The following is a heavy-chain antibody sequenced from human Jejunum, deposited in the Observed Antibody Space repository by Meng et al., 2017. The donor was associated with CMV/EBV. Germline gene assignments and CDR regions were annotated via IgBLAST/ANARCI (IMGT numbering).Heavy chain of an antibody. CDR2: MYSYGST. J-gene: IGHJ4*02. CDR3: ARDIYSNSLNWGY. CDR1: PFSVNSHD. V-gene: IGHV3-66*01. Sequence: EGQLGGSGGGLVPPGGSLTLSCAASPFSVNSHDMTWVRQAPGKGLEWVSVMYSYGSTYYADSVKGRFTISRDSSRNTLYLQMSSLRVEDTAVYYCARDIYSNSLNWGYWGQGTLVTVSS. D-gene: IGHD4-11*01.